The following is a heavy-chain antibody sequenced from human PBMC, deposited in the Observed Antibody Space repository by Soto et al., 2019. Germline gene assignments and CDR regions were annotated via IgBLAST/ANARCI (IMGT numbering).Heavy chain of an antibody. J-gene: IGHJ6*02. V-gene: IGHV3-30-3*01. CDR1: GFTFSSYA. Sequence: GGSLRLACAASGFTFSSYAMHWVRQAPGKGLEWVAVISYDGSNKYYADSVKGRFTISRDNSKNTLYLQMNSLRAEDTAVYYCAREFEEWLAYYGMDVWGQGTTVTVSS. CDR2: ISYDGSNK. CDR3: AREFEEWLAYYGMDV. D-gene: IGHD6-19*01.